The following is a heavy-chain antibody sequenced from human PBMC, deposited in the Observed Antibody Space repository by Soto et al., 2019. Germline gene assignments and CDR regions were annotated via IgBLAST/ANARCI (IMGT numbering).Heavy chain of an antibody. CDR3: ARATGAPPFYYYYMDV. V-gene: IGHV4-31*03. Sequence: SETLSLTCTVSGGSISGAGYYWNWIRQHPGQGLEWIGYIYHSGSTDHNPSLKSRVTISVDTSKNQFSLKVSSVTAADTAVYYCARATGAPPFYYYYMDVWGKGTTVTVSS. CDR1: GGSISGAGYY. J-gene: IGHJ6*03. CDR2: IYHSGST.